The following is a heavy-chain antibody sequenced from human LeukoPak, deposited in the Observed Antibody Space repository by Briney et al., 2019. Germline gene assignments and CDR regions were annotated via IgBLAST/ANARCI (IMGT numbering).Heavy chain of an antibody. J-gene: IGHJ4*02. Sequence: PGGSLRLSCEAPGFTFSTYSMHWVRQAPGKGLEWVAVISYDGKNKYYADSVEGRFTISSDNAKNALFLQMNSLRVEDTALYYCATDYDYGSASLFNGFDSWGQGTLVTVSS. CDR3: ATDYDYGSASLFNGFDS. CDR1: GFTFSTYS. D-gene: IGHD3-10*01. V-gene: IGHV3-30*04. CDR2: ISYDGKNK.